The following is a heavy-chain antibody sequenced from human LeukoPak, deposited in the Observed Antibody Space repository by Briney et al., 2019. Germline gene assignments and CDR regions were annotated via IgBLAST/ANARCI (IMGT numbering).Heavy chain of an antibody. J-gene: IGHJ3*02. CDR3: ARDREHCSGDSCYDRDAFDI. D-gene: IGHD2-15*01. CDR2: IISSSSYI. V-gene: IGHV3-21*01. Sequence: PGGSLRLSCAASGFTFRSYIMNWVRQAPGKGLEWVSSIISSSSYIYYADSVKGRFTISRDNAKNSLYLQMNSLRAEDTAVYYCARDREHCSGDSCYDRDAFDIWGQGTMVTVSS. CDR1: GFTFRSYI.